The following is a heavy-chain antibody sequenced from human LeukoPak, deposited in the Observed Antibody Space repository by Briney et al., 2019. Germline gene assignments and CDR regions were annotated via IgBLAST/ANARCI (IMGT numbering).Heavy chain of an antibody. CDR3: AKLLAYYDFWSGLDY. D-gene: IGHD3-3*01. Sequence: GGSLRLSCAASGFTFSSYAMSWVRQAPGKGLEWVSAISGSGGSTYYADSVKGRFTISRDNSKNTLYLQMNSLRAEDTAVYYCAKLLAYYDFWSGLDYWGQGTLVTVSS. CDR2: ISGSGGST. J-gene: IGHJ4*02. V-gene: IGHV3-23*01. CDR1: GFTFSSYA.